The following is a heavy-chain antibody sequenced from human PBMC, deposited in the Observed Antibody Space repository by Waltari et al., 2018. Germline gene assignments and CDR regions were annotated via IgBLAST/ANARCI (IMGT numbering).Heavy chain of an antibody. D-gene: IGHD2-2*01. V-gene: IGHV1-69*13. CDR3: AGESSTSFYYYMDV. CDR2: IIPIFGTA. J-gene: IGHJ6*03. Sequence: QVQLVQSGAEVKKPGSSVKVSCKASGGTFSSYAISWVRQAPGQGLEWMGRIIPIFGTANDAQKVQGRGTITADESASTAYMELSSLRAEDTAVYYCAGESSTSFYYYMDVWGKGTTVTVSS. CDR1: GGTFSSYA.